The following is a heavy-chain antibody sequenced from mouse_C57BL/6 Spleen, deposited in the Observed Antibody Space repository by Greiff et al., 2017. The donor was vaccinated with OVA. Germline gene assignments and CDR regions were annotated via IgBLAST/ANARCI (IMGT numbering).Heavy chain of an antibody. V-gene: IGHV1-53*01. D-gene: IGHD2-10*01. Sequence: QVQLQQPGPELVKPGASVKLSCKASGYTFTSYWMHWVKQRPGQGLEWIGNINPSNGSTNYNEKFKSKATLTVDKSSSTAYIQLSSLTSEDSAVYYGAKPYYDHRDYAMDYWGQGTSVTVSS. CDR3: AKPYYDHRDYAMDY. CDR2: INPSNGST. J-gene: IGHJ4*01. CDR1: GYTFTSYW.